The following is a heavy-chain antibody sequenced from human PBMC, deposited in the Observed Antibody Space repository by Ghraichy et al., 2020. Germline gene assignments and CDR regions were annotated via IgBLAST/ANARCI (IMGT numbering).Heavy chain of an antibody. CDR2: IYHSGST. J-gene: IGHJ6*02. D-gene: IGHD5-12*01. V-gene: IGHV4-4*02. CDR3: ARVNEAEVATTEFYYGMDV. Sequence: SETLSLTCAVSGGSISSSNWWSWVRQPPGKGLEWIGEIYHSGSTNYNPSLKSRVTISVDKSKNQFSLKLSSVTAADTAVYYCARVNEAEVATTEFYYGMDVWGQGTTVTVSS. CDR1: GGSISSSNW.